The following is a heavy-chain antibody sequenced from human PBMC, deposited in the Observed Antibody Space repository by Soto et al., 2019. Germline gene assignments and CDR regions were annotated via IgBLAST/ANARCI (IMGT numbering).Heavy chain of an antibody. D-gene: IGHD5-18*01. CDR3: ARYSSRRGFYFDS. CDR1: GFSLTTSGMG. J-gene: IGHJ4*02. CDR2: IYWDDER. Sequence: QITLKESGPPLVRPTQTLTLTCTFSGFSLTTSGMGVGWIRQAPGKALEWLTLIYWDDERRSSPSLARSLTTTKDSSTNQVVLTMTNMSPVDTGTYYCARYSSRRGFYFDSWGQGTLVTVSS. V-gene: IGHV2-5*02.